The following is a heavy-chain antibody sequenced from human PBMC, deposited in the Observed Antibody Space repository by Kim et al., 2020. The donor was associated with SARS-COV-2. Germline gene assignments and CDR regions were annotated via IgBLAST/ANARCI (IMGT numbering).Heavy chain of an antibody. Sequence: ASVKVSCKASGYTFTGYYMHWVRQAPGQGLEWMGWINPNSGGTNYAQKFQGRVTMTRDTSISTAYMELSRLRSDDTAVYYCARDVPKYSSSPRPGDYWGQGTLVTVSS. CDR1: GYTFTGYY. CDR2: INPNSGGT. J-gene: IGHJ4*02. V-gene: IGHV1-2*02. D-gene: IGHD6-6*01. CDR3: ARDVPKYSSSPRPGDY.